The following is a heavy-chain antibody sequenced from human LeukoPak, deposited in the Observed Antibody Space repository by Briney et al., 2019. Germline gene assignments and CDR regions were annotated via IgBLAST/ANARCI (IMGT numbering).Heavy chain of an antibody. J-gene: IGHJ4*02. V-gene: IGHV3-48*03. CDR3: ARGYGSGSPYFDY. Sequence: PAGSLRFSCAASGFTFRSYEMNWVRQAPGKGLEWVSDISSSGSTIDYADSVKGRFTISRDNDKNSLYLQMNSLRVEDTAVYYCARGYGSGSPYFDYWGQGTLVTVCS. CDR1: GFTFRSYE. CDR2: ISSSGSTI. D-gene: IGHD3-10*01.